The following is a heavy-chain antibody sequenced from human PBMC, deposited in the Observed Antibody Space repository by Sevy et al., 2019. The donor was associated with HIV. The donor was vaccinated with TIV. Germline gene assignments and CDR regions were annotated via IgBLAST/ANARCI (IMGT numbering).Heavy chain of an antibody. CDR3: ASVLHSTSVDY. D-gene: IGHD2-2*01. CDR2: IYYSGST. J-gene: IGHJ4*02. Sequence: SETLSLTCTVSGCSISSSSYYWGWIRQPPGKGLEWIVSIYYSGSTYYNPSLKSRVTISVDTSKNQFCLKLGSVTAADTAVCYCASVLHSTSVDYWGQGTLVTVSS. CDR1: GCSISSSSYY. V-gene: IGHV4-39*01.